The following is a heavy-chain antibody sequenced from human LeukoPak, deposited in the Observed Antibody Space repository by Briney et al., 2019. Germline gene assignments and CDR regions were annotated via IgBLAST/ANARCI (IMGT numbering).Heavy chain of an antibody. J-gene: IGHJ4*02. CDR2: INHSGST. D-gene: IGHD6-6*01. Sequence: SETLSLTCAVYGGSFSGYYWSWIRQPPGKGLEWIGEINHSGSTDYNPSLKSRVTISVDTSKNQFSLKLSSVTAADTAVYYCATRSSYNRSSSSPEFDYWGQGTLVTVSS. CDR1: GGSFSGYY. CDR3: ATRSSYNRSSSSPEFDY. V-gene: IGHV4-34*01.